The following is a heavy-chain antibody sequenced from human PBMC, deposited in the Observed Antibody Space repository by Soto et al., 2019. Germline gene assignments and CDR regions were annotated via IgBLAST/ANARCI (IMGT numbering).Heavy chain of an antibody. D-gene: IGHD2-15*01. CDR3: AKDPCLRMPDYFDY. J-gene: IGHJ4*02. V-gene: IGHV3-23*01. Sequence: GGSMRLSCAASGFTFGSYSMSCVRQAPRRGIGWVSAISGRGGSTDYADSVKGRFTITRDNSKNTLYLQMNSLRAEDTAVYYCAKDPCLRMPDYFDYWGQGTLVTVSS. CDR2: ISGRGGST. CDR1: GFTFGSYS.